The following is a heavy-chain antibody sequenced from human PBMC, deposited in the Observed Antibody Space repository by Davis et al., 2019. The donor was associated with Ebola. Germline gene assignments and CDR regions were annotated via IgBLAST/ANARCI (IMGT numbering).Heavy chain of an antibody. V-gene: IGHV1-46*01. J-gene: IGHJ4*02. Sequence: ASVKVSCKASGYTFTSYYMHWVRQAPGQGLEWMGIINPSGGSTSYAQKFQGRVTMTRDTSTSTVYMELRSLRSEDTAVYYCARGFITMVRGDLYYFDYWGQGTLVTVSS. CDR3: ARGFITMVRGDLYYFDY. CDR2: INPSGGST. D-gene: IGHD3-10*01. CDR1: GYTFTSYY.